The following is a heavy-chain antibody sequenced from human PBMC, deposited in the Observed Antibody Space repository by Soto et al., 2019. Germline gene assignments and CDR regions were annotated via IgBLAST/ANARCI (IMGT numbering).Heavy chain of an antibody. J-gene: IGHJ2*01. CDR2: IYSGGST. Sequence: PGGSLRLSCAASGFTVSSNYMSWVRQAPRKGLEWVSVIYSGGSTYYADSVKGRFTISRDNSKNTLYLQMNSLRAEDTAVYYCARGGIYSSSWYRHWYFDLWGRGTLVTVSS. V-gene: IGHV3-53*01. CDR1: GFTVSSNY. CDR3: ARGGIYSSSWYRHWYFDL. D-gene: IGHD6-13*01.